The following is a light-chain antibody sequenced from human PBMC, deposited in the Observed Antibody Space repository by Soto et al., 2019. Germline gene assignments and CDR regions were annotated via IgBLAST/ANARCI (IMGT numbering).Light chain of an antibody. CDR3: CSYAGSPYV. CDR1: TSDVGDYNY. V-gene: IGLV2-11*01. Sequence: QSVLTQPRSVSGSPGQSVTISCTGTTSDVGDYNYVSWYQQHPGNAPKLMIYDVGKRPSGVPDRFSGSKSGNTASLTISGLQAEDEADYYCCSYAGSPYVFGTGTQLTVL. J-gene: IGLJ1*01. CDR2: DVG.